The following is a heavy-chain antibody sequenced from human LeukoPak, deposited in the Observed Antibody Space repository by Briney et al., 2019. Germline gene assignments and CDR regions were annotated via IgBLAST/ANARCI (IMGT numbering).Heavy chain of an antibody. CDR2: IFSSGAA. CDR1: GRSISPYY. D-gene: IGHD2-15*01. CDR3: ARDTLWFDP. Sequence: SETLSLTCIVSGRSISPYYWSWFRQAPGRGLEWIGYIFSSGAASYKPSLKSRVTLSVDTSRNQFSLKLSSVTAADTAVYYCARDTLWFDPWGQGTLVTVSS. V-gene: IGHV4-59*12. J-gene: IGHJ5*02.